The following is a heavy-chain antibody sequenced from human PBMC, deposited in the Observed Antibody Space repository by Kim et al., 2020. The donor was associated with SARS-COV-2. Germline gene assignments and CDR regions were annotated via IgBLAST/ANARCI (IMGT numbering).Heavy chain of an antibody. CDR3: VPPLGFTLTFDY. CDR2: ISYDGSNK. Sequence: GGSLRLSCAASGFTFSSYGMHWVRQAPGKGLEWVAVISYDGSNKYYADSVKGRFTISRDNSKNTLYLQMNSLRAEDTAVYYCVPPLGFTLTFDYWGQGTLVTVSS. CDR1: GFTFSSYG. J-gene: IGHJ4*02. V-gene: IGHV3-30*03.